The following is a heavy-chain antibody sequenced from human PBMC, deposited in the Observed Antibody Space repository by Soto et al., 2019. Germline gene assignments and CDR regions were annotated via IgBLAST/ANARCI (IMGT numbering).Heavy chain of an antibody. J-gene: IGHJ6*02. CDR3: ARDPTISGVGGKDV. Sequence: GGSLRLSCAASGFTFTRYTMNWVRQAPGKGLEGVSSISSTSRYIYYAESLKGRFTISRDNAKNSLFLQLNSLRAEDTAVYYCARDPTISGVGGKDVCGQGTTVTVSS. V-gene: IGHV3-21*01. D-gene: IGHD3-3*01. CDR1: GFTFTRYT. CDR2: ISSTSRYI.